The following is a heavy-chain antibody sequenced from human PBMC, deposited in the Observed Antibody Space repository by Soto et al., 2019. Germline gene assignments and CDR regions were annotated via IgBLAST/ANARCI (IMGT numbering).Heavy chain of an antibody. J-gene: IGHJ4*02. CDR3: ARDRGGGYCSSTSCERFFDY. CDR1: GGSISSGDYY. Sequence: SETLSLTCTVSGGSISSGDYYWSWIRQPPGKGLEWIGYIYYSGSTYYNPSLKSRVTISVDTSKNQFSLKLSSVTAADTAVYYCARDRGGGYCSSTSCERFFDYWGQGTLVTVSS. V-gene: IGHV4-30-4*01. CDR2: IYYSGST. D-gene: IGHD2-2*01.